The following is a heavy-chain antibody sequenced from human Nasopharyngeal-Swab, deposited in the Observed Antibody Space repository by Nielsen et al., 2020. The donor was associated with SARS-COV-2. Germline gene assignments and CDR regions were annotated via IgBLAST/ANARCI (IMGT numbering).Heavy chain of an antibody. J-gene: IGHJ3*02. CDR3: ARRSDCSSTSCRSAFDI. Sequence: WIRQPPGKGLGWIGSIYYSGSTYYNPSLKSRVTISVDTSKNKFSLKLSSVTAADTAVYYCARRSDCSSTSCRSAFDIWGQGTMVTVSS. CDR2: IYYSGST. V-gene: IGHV4-39*01. D-gene: IGHD2-2*01.